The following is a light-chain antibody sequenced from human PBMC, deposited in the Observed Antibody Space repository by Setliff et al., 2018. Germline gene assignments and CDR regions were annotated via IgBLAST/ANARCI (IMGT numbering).Light chain of an antibody. Sequence: QSVLTQPPSVSGAPGQTVSISCTGSTSGFSVHWYQQLPGAAPKLIIWTNPIRSSGVPARFSGSKSGTSASLVITGLQPEDEADYYCQSYAGGLGGYVFGGGTKVTVL. CDR1: TSGFS. CDR3: QSYAGGLGGYV. J-gene: IGLJ1*01. V-gene: IGLV1-40*01. CDR2: TNP.